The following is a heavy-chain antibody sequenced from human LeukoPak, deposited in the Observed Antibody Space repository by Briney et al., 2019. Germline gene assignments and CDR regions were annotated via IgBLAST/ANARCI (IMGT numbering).Heavy chain of an antibody. D-gene: IGHD1-26*01. V-gene: IGHV4-4*07. J-gene: IGHJ4*02. Sequence: RPSETLSLTCTVSGGSISSYYWSWIRQPAGKGLEWIGRIYTGGSTNYNPSLKSRVTMSVDSSNNQFSLKLSSVTAADTAVYYCARENTGSYREFDYWGQGTLVTVSP. CDR2: IYTGGST. CDR1: GGSISSYY. CDR3: ARENTGSYREFDY.